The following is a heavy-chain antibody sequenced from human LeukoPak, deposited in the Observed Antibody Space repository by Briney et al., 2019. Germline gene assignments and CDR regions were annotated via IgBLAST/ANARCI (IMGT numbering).Heavy chain of an antibody. CDR1: GYTFTSYD. CDR2: MNPNSGNT. CDR3: ARVRRVYYYYGMDV. J-gene: IGHJ6*02. V-gene: IGHV1-8*01. Sequence: ASVTVSCKASGYTFTSYDINWVRQATGQGLEWMGWMNPNSGNTGYAQKFQGRVTMTRNTSISTAYMELSSLRSEDTAVYYSARVRRVYYYYGMDVWGQGTTVTVSS.